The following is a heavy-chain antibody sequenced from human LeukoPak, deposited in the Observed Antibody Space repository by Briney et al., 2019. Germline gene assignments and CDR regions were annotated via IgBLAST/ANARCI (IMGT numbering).Heavy chain of an antibody. V-gene: IGHV3-23*01. CDR3: AKDLDYDIFTVYSYYFDY. J-gene: IGHJ4*02. CDR2: IRGSGDYT. Sequence: GGTLRLSCAASGFTFCSYGMSWVGKAQGKGLEGVSTIRGSGDYTEYADSGRGRFTISRDNCKITVYLKKKSVSGEDGAVCLCAKDLDYDIFTVYSYYFDYWGQGTLVTVSS. D-gene: IGHD3-9*01. CDR1: GFTFCSYG.